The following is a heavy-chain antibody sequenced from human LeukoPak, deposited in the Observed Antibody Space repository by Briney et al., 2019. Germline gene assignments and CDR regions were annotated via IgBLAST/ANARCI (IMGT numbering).Heavy chain of an antibody. D-gene: IGHD6-13*01. CDR2: IYHSGST. V-gene: IGHV4-38-2*02. J-gene: IGHJ4*02. Sequence: SETLSLTCTVSGYSISSGYYWGWIRQSPGKGLEWIGSIYHSGSTHYNPSLKSRVSMSVDRSNNHFSLRLSSVTAADTAVYFCARDRGSSTDYWGQGALVTVSP. CDR1: GYSISSGYY. CDR3: ARDRGSSTDY.